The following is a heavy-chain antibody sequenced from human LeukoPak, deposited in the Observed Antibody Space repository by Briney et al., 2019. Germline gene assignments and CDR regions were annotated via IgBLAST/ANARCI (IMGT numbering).Heavy chain of an antibody. V-gene: IGHV3-48*04. J-gene: IGHJ6*03. Sequence: GGSLRLSRAASGFTFTNYGMHWVRQAPGKGPEWVSYISSSGSTIYYADSVKGRFTISRDNAKNSLYLQMNSLRAEDTAVYYCARARGAPDYYYYYMDVWGKGTTVTVSS. CDR2: ISSSGSTI. D-gene: IGHD5-24*01. CDR3: ARARGAPDYYYYYMDV. CDR1: GFTFTNYG.